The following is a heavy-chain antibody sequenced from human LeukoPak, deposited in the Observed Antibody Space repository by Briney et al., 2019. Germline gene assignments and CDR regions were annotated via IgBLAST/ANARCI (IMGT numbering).Heavy chain of an antibody. J-gene: IGHJ5*02. V-gene: IGHV4-38-2*01. CDR3: AKAGTTGIHHWFDP. CDR1: GYSISNDYY. CDR2: INHSGGS. Sequence: PSETLSLTCVVCGYSISNDYYWGWIRQPPGKGLEWIGNINHSGGSYYNPSLKSRVTTLVDTSKNQFSLKLSSVTAADTAVYYCAKAGTTGIHHWFDPWGQGNLVTVSS. D-gene: IGHD1-1*01.